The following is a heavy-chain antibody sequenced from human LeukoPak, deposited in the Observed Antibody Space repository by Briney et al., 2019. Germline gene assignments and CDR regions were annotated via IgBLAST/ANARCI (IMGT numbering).Heavy chain of an antibody. J-gene: IGHJ5*02. D-gene: IGHD5-12*01. Sequence: SETLSLTCTVSGGSITSYYWSWIRQPPGKGLEWIGYIYHSGSTYYNPPLKSRVTISVDRSKNQFSLKLSSVTAADTAVYYCARGEGEHSGYVFWFDPWGQGTLVTVSS. CDR3: ARGEGEHSGYVFWFDP. CDR1: GGSITSYY. V-gene: IGHV4-59*12. CDR2: IYHSGST.